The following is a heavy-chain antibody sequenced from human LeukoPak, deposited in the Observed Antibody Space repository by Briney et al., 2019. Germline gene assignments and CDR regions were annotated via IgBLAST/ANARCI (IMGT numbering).Heavy chain of an antibody. V-gene: IGHV3-21*01. Sequence: PWGSLRLSCAASGFTFSSYSMNWVRQAPGKGLEWVSSISSSSSYIYYADSVKGRFTISRDNAKNSLYLQMNSLRAEDTAVYYCARDQGYYGDDAFDIWGQGTMVTVSS. CDR2: ISSSSSYI. D-gene: IGHD3-10*01. CDR1: GFTFSSYS. CDR3: ARDQGYYGDDAFDI. J-gene: IGHJ3*02.